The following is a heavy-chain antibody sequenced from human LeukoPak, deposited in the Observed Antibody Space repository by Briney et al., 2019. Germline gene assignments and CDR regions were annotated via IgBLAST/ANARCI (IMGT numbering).Heavy chain of an antibody. D-gene: IGHD3-10*01. Sequence: SETLSLTCTVSGYSISSGYYWGWIRQPPGKGLEWIGSIYHSGSTYYNPSLKSRVTISVDTSKSQFSLKLSSVTAADTAVYYCARRPVYYGSGSYYNVGRFDPWGQGTLVTVSS. V-gene: IGHV4-38-2*02. J-gene: IGHJ5*02. CDR3: ARRPVYYGSGSYYNVGRFDP. CDR1: GYSISSGYY. CDR2: IYHSGST.